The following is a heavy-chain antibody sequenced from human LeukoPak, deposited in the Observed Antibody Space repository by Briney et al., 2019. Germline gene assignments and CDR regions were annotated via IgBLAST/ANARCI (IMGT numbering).Heavy chain of an antibody. CDR2: ITSRDGTT. CDR1: GFTFNIYA. D-gene: IGHD3-22*01. J-gene: IGHJ4*02. V-gene: IGHV3-23*01. CDR3: VRDRPNYYDSSGHYYRRDGDY. Sequence: GGSLRLSCAASGFTFNIYAMSWVRQTPGKGLEWVSSITSRDGTTYYTDSVKGRFTISRDNSENTLYLQMNSMRAEETAIYYCVRDRPNYYDSSGHYYRRDGDYWGQGTLVTVSS.